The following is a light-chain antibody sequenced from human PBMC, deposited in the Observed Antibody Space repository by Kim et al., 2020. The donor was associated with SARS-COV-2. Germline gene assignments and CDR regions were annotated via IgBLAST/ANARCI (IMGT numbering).Light chain of an antibody. V-gene: IGKV3-20*01. J-gene: IGKJ1*01. CDR3: QQYGTSPET. CDR2: SAS. CDR1: QSVSSNF. Sequence: ENVFTQSPGTLSLSPGERATLSCRASQSVSSNFLAWYQQKAGQAPRLLIYSASSRASGIPDRFSGSGSGTDFTLTISTLEPEDFAVYYCQQYGTSPETFGQGTKVDIK.